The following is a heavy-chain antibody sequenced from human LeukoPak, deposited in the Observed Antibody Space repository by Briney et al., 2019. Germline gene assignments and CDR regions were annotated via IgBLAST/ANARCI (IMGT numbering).Heavy chain of an antibody. J-gene: IGHJ5*02. V-gene: IGHV4-39*07. CDR3: ARVRKRGITMVRANWFDP. D-gene: IGHD3-10*01. CDR2: IYYSGST. Sequence: SETLSLTCTVSGGSISSSSYYWGWIRQPPGKGLEWIGSIYYSGSTYYNPSLKSRVTISVDTSKNQFSLKLSSVTAADTAVYYCARVRKRGITMVRANWFDPWGQGTLVTVSS. CDR1: GGSISSSSYY.